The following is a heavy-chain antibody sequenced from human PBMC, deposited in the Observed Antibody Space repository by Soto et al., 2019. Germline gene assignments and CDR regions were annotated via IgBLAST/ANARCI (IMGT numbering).Heavy chain of an antibody. J-gene: IGHJ4*02. CDR1: GGSFSGYY. CDR3: ARTTAFVSGTYPPAHFDY. Sequence: PSETLSLTCAVYGGSFSGYYWSWIRQSPGKGLEWIGEINHSGSTNYTPSLKSRVTISVDTPKNQVSLKLSSVTAADTAVYYCARTTAFVSGTYPPAHFDYWGQGTRVTVSS. CDR2: INHSGST. D-gene: IGHD3-16*01. V-gene: IGHV4-34*01.